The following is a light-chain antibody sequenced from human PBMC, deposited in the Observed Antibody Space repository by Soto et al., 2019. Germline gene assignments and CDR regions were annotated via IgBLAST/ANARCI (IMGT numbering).Light chain of an antibody. CDR3: QQYETFSPWT. V-gene: IGKV1-5*03. Sequence: IQMTQSTSILSASVGDRVTITCRASQRIDTWLAWYQQKPGTAPKLLIYKATTLQSGVPSRFSGSGSGTEFTLAISSLEPDDFATYYCQQYETFSPWTFGQGTKVDIK. CDR2: KAT. CDR1: QRIDTW. J-gene: IGKJ1*01.